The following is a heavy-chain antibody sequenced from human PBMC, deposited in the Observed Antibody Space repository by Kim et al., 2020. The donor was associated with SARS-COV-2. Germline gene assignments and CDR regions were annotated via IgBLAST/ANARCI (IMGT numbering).Heavy chain of an antibody. CDR2: SGAT. J-gene: IGHJ4*02. Sequence: SGATNYNPPLKSRVTISVDRSKNQFSLKLTSLTAADTAVYYCAKLDVALDSWGQGTLVTVSS. D-gene: IGHD5-12*01. CDR3: AKLDVALDS. V-gene: IGHV4-61*07.